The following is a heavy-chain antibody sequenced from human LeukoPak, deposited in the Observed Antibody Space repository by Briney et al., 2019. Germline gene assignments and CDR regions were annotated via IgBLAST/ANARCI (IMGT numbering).Heavy chain of an antibody. CDR3: ARASGGFADYYYYYMDV. CDR1: GGSISSGSYY. Sequence: SETLSLTCTVSGGSISSGSYYWSWIRQPAGKGLEWIGRIYTSGSTNYNPSLKSRVTISVDTSKNQFSLKLSSVTAADTAVYYCARASGGFADYYYYYMDVWGKGTTVTVSS. CDR2: IYTSGST. J-gene: IGHJ6*03. V-gene: IGHV4-61*02. D-gene: IGHD3-16*01.